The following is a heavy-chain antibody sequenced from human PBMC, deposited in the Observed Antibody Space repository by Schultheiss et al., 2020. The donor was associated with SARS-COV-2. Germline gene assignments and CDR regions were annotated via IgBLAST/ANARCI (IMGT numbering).Heavy chain of an antibody. J-gene: IGHJ4*02. CDR3: ARDYCSGESCYCFAY. CDR1: GFTFSQYW. V-gene: IGHV3-74*01. CDR2: INSDVTST. Sequence: GGSLRLSCAASGFTFSQYWIHWVRQAPGKGLVWVSRINSDVTSTIYADSVKGRFTVSRDNSINMLYLQMNSLRAEDTAVYYCARDYCSGESCYCFAYWGQGTLVTVSS. D-gene: IGHD2-15*01.